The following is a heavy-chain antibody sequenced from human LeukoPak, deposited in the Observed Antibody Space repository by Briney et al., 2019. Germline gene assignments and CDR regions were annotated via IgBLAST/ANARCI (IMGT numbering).Heavy chain of an antibody. V-gene: IGHV4-4*07. D-gene: IGHD6-19*01. Sequence: SETLSLTCTVSGGSISSYYWSWIRQPAGKGLEWIGRIYTSGSTNYSPSLKSRVTMSVDTSKNQFSLKLSSVTAADTAVYYCARDFVAGRAKAFDIWGQGTMVTVSS. CDR1: GGSISSYY. J-gene: IGHJ3*02. CDR3: ARDFVAGRAKAFDI. CDR2: IYTSGST.